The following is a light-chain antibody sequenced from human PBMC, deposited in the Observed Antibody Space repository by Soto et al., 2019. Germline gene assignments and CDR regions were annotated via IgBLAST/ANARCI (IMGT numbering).Light chain of an antibody. Sequence: DSQMTQSPSSLPSSVVERVTITCRSSQSISTYLSWYKQKPGKAPEVLIYAASSLQSGVPSRFSGSGSGTDFTLTISSLQPEDFATYYCQQSYSTPRTFGQGTKVDI. CDR2: AAS. J-gene: IGKJ1*01. V-gene: IGKV1-39*01. CDR3: QQSYSTPRT. CDR1: QSISTY.